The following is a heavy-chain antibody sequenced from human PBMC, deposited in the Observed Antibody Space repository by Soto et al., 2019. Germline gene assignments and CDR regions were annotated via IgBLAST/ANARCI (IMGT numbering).Heavy chain of an antibody. CDR1: GGTFSSYA. J-gene: IGHJ4*02. CDR2: IIPIFGTA. V-gene: IGHV1-69*12. D-gene: IGHD4-17*01. CDR3: AREPAYGAYLHFFDY. Sequence: QVQLVQSGAEVKKPGSSVKVSCKASGGTFSSYAISWVRQAPGQGLEWMGGIIPIFGTANYAQKFQGRVTITADESTSTAYMELSSLRYEDTAVYYCAREPAYGAYLHFFDYWGQGTLVTVSS.